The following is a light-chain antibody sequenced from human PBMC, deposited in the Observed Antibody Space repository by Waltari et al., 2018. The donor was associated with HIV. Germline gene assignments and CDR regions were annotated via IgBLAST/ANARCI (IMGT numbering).Light chain of an antibody. Sequence: QSVLTQPPSVSGAPGQRVTISCTGSSSNIGAGYHVHWYQQLPGTAPKLLIYGSSNRPAGVPARFSCSKSGTSASLASTGLQAEDAADYHCQSHDSSLSGYVFGTGTKVTVL. CDR1: SSNIGAGYH. CDR3: QSHDSSLSGYV. J-gene: IGLJ1*01. V-gene: IGLV1-40*01. CDR2: GSS.